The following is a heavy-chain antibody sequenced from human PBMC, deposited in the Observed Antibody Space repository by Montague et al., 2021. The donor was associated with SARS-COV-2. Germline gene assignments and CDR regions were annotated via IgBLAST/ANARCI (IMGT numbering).Heavy chain of an antibody. CDR3: ARGHHYYDSSGYLGAGYYYYYMDV. CDR2: IGTAGDT. D-gene: IGHD3-22*01. V-gene: IGHV3-13*01. Sequence: SLRLSCAASGFTFSSYDMHWVRQATGKGLEWVSAIGTAGDTYYPGSVKGRLTISRENAKNSLYLQMNSLRAGDTAVYYCARGHHYYDSSGYLGAGYYYYYMDVWGKGTTVTVSS. J-gene: IGHJ6*03. CDR1: GFTFSSYD.